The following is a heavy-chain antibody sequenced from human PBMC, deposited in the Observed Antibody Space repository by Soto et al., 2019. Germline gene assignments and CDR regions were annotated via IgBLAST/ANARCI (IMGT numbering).Heavy chain of an antibody. J-gene: IGHJ5*02. Sequence: GASVKVSCKASGYTFTSYGISWVRQAPGQGLEWMGWISAYNGNTNYAQKLQGRVTMTTDTSTSTAYMELRSLRSDDTAVYYCAREGSVSDFWSGYYTVDWFDPWGQGNLVTVSS. V-gene: IGHV1-18*01. CDR1: GYTFTSYG. CDR3: AREGSVSDFWSGYYTVDWFDP. CDR2: ISAYNGNT. D-gene: IGHD3-3*01.